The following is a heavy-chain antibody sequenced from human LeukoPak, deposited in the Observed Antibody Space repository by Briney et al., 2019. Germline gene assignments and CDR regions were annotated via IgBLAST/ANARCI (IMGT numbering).Heavy chain of an antibody. Sequence: GGSLRLSCAASGFTFSSYSMNWVRQAPGKGLEWVSSISSSSYIYYADSVKGRFTISRDNAKNSLYLQMNSLRAEDTAVYYCARSKSGYYYGMDVWGQGTTVTVSS. D-gene: IGHD1-1*01. V-gene: IGHV3-21*01. J-gene: IGHJ6*02. CDR1: GFTFSSYS. CDR2: ISSSSYI. CDR3: ARSKSGYYYGMDV.